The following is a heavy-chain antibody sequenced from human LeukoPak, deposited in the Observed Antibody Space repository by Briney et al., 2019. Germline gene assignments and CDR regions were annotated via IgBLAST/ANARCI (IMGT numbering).Heavy chain of an antibody. V-gene: IGHV5-51*01. CDR2: IYPSDSDT. CDR3: ARHASTGTTHYYGMDV. Sequence: GESQKTSCKGSGYSFTSYCIGWVRPTPGKGQGLMGIIYPSDSDTRYSTSFQGQVTISADKSISTASLQWSSLKASDTAIYYCARHASTGTTHYYGMDVWGKGTTVTVSS. D-gene: IGHD1-1*01. CDR1: GYSFTSYC. J-gene: IGHJ6*04.